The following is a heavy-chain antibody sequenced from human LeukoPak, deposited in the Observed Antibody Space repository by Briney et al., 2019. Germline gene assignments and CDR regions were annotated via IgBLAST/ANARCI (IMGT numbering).Heavy chain of an antibody. Sequence: GASVKVSCKASGYTFTSYGISWVRQAPGQGLEWMGWISAYNGNTNYAQKLQGRVTMTTDTSTSTAYMELRSLRSDDTAVYYCARDFTYYYGSGSYDYWGQGTLVTVSS. D-gene: IGHD3-10*01. V-gene: IGHV1-18*01. CDR2: ISAYNGNT. CDR3: ARDFTYYYGSGSYDY. CDR1: GYTFTSYG. J-gene: IGHJ4*02.